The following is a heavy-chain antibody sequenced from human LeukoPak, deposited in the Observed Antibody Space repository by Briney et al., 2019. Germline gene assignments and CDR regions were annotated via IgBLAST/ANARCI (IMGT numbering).Heavy chain of an antibody. D-gene: IGHD3-22*01. CDR1: GGSISSGSYY. J-gene: IGHJ4*02. V-gene: IGHV4-61*02. Sequence: SETLSLTCTVSGGSISSGSYYWSWIRQPAGKGLEWIGRIYTSGRTNYNPSLKSRVTISVDTSKNQFSLKLSSVTAADTAVYYCARDRHYYDSSGYYAGFDYWGQGTLVTVSS. CDR3: ARDRHYYDSSGYYAGFDY. CDR2: IYTSGRT.